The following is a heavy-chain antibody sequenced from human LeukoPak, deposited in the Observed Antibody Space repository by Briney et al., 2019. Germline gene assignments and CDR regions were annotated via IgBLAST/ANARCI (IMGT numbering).Heavy chain of an antibody. Sequence: YPGGSLRLSCAASGFTFSSYGMHWVRQAPGKGLEWVVVISYDGSNKYYADSVKGRFTISRDNSKNTLYLQMNSLRAEDTAVYYCGKDFSSEEMATMASDYWGQGTLVTVSS. CDR3: GKDFSSEEMATMASDY. CDR2: ISYDGSNK. CDR1: GFTFSSYG. D-gene: IGHD5-24*01. J-gene: IGHJ4*02. V-gene: IGHV3-30*18.